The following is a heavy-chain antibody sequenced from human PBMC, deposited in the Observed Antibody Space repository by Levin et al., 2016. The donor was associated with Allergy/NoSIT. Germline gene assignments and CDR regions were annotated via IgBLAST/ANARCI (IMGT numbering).Heavy chain of an antibody. D-gene: IGHD6-13*01. J-gene: IGHJ4*02. V-gene: IGHV7-4-1*02. CDR2: INTNTGNP. CDR3: VRVLWESSSWRGKY. Sequence: WVRQAPGQGLEWMGWINTNTGNPAYAQGFTGRFVFSSDTSASTTYLQINNLQAEDTAVYYCVRVLWESSSWRGKYWGQGTLVTVSS.